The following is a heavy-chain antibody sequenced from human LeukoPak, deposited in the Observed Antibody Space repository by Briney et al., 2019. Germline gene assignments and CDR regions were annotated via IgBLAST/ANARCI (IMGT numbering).Heavy chain of an antibody. Sequence: PGGSLRLSCAASGFTFSSYWMSWVRQAPGKGLEWVANIKQDGSEKYYVDPVKGRFTTSRDNSKNTVYLQMNSLRTEDTAVYYCARSLTMVRAYDYWGQGTLVTVSS. CDR1: GFTFSSYW. CDR2: IKQDGSEK. CDR3: ARSLTMVRAYDY. J-gene: IGHJ4*02. V-gene: IGHV3-7*01. D-gene: IGHD3-10*01.